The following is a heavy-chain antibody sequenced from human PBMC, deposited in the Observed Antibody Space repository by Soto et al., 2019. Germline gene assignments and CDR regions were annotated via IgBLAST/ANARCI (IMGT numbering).Heavy chain of an antibody. CDR1: GFTFTNYA. V-gene: IGHV3-23*01. J-gene: IGHJ4*02. CDR2: ITGGGGGRT. Sequence: AGGSLRLSCAASGFTFTNYAMNWARQAPGKGLEWVSTITGGGGGRTNYADSVKGRFTISRDNAKNSLYLQMNSLRAEDTAVYYCARAFTMPTMARTDYWGLGTLVTVSS. D-gene: IGHD3-3*01. CDR3: ARAFTMPTMARTDY.